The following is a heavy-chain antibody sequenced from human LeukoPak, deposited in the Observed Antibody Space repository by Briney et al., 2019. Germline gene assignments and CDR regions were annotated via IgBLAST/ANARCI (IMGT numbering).Heavy chain of an antibody. Sequence: QAGGSLRLSCVASGFTFETYHMNWVRQAPGKGLEWLSGITSGASVIYYADSVKGRFTISRDDAMNSVFLQMSGLTVDDTAVYYRARKRLADLGDDTSFGGTPFDSWGQGTLVIVSS. CDR2: ITSGASVI. J-gene: IGHJ4*02. D-gene: IGHD3-16*01. CDR3: ARKRLADLGDDTSFGGTPFDS. V-gene: IGHV3-48*03. CDR1: GFTFETYH.